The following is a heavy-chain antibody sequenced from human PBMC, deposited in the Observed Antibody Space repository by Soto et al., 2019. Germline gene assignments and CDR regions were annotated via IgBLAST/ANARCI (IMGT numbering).Heavy chain of an antibody. D-gene: IGHD1-26*01. V-gene: IGHV4-39*01. J-gene: IGHJ4*02. CDR3: ARSGKTDNYFDY. CDR1: GGSISSSSYY. Sequence: SETLSLSCTVSGGSISSSSYYWGWIRQPPGKGLEWIGSIYYSGSTYYNPSLKSRVTISVDTSKNQFSLKLSSVTAADTAVYYCARSGKTDNYFDYWGQGTLVTVSS. CDR2: IYYSGST.